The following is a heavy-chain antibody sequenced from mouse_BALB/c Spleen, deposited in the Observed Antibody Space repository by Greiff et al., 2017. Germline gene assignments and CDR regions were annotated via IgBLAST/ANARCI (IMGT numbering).Heavy chain of an antibody. V-gene: IGHV5-6-5*01. CDR3: ARHTTVVPYYFDY. CDR2: ISSGGST. Sequence: EVQRVESGGGLVKPGGSLKLSCAASGFTFSSYAMSWVRQTPEKRLEWVASISSGGSTYYPDSVKGRFTISRDNARNILYLQMSSLKSEDTAMYYCARHTTVVPYYFDYWGQGTTLTVSS. J-gene: IGHJ2*01. D-gene: IGHD1-1*01. CDR1: GFTFSSYA.